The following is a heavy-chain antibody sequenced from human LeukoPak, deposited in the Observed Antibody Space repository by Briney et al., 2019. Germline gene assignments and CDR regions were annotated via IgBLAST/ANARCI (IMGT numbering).Heavy chain of an antibody. CDR1: GFTVSSNY. CDR3: AREVLYYYYMDV. J-gene: IGHJ6*03. CDR2: ISSSGSTI. V-gene: IGHV3-11*01. Sequence: MSGGSLRLSCAASGFTVSSNYMSWIRQAPGEGLEWVSYISSSGSTIYYADSVKGRFTISRDNAKNSLYLQMNSLRAEDTAVYYCAREVLYYYYMDVWGKGTTVTISS. D-gene: IGHD1-1*01.